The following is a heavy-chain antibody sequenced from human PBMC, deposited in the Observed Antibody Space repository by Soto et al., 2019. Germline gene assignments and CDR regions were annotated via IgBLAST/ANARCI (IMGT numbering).Heavy chain of an antibody. CDR1: GGSISSYY. V-gene: IGHV4-59*01. D-gene: IGHD2-21*02. CDR2: IYYSGST. CDR3: AREVVVVTAIPPYNWFDP. J-gene: IGHJ5*02. Sequence: SETLSLTCTVSGGSISSYYWSWIRQPPGKGLEWVGYIYYSGSTNYNPSLKSRVTISVDTSKNQFSLKLSSVTAADTAVYYCAREVVVVTAIPPYNWFDPWGQGTLVTVS.